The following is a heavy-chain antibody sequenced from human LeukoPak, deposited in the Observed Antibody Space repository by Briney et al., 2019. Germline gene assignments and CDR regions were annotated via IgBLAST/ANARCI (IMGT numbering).Heavy chain of an antibody. D-gene: IGHD6-13*01. CDR2: INHSGST. CDR3: ARVSSSWYYRGLFGWFDP. J-gene: IGHJ5*02. CDR1: GGSFSGYY. Sequence: PSETLSLTCAVYGGSFSGYYWSWIRQPPGKGLEWIGEINHSGSTNYNPSLKSRVTISVDTSKNQFSLKLSSVTAADTAVYYCARVSSSWYYRGLFGWFDPWGQGTLVTVSS. V-gene: IGHV4-34*01.